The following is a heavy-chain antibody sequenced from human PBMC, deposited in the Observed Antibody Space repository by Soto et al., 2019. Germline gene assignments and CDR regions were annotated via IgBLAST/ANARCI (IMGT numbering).Heavy chain of an antibody. V-gene: IGHV3-23*01. Sequence: GGSLRLSCAASGFTFSSYAMSWVRQAPGKGLEWVSAISGSGGSTYYADSVKGRFTITRDNSKNTLYLQMNSLRAEDTAVYYCARGKQWLRFVDFDYWGQGTLVTVSS. CDR2: ISGSGGST. D-gene: IGHD5-12*01. CDR1: GFTFSSYA. CDR3: ARGKQWLRFVDFDY. J-gene: IGHJ4*02.